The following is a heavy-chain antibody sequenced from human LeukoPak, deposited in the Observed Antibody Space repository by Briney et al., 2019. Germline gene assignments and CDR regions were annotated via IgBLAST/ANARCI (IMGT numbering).Heavy chain of an antibody. CDR2: LNTDGSSA. Sequence: GGSLRLSCAASGFTFSTYWMHWVRQAPGKGLVWVSRLNTDGSSASYADSVKGRFTISRDNSKNTLYLQMNSLRAEDTAVYYCAKTHDRYFDYWGQGTLVTVSS. D-gene: IGHD3-22*01. CDR3: AKTHDRYFDY. V-gene: IGHV3-74*01. J-gene: IGHJ4*02. CDR1: GFTFSTYW.